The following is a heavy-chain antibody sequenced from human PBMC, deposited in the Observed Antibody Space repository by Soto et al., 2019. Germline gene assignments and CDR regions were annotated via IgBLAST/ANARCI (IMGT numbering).Heavy chain of an antibody. CDR3: ARHNGPLYVGYYYDMDV. D-gene: IGHD3-16*01. V-gene: IGHV1-3*01. CDR1: GYTFTSYA. J-gene: IGHJ6*02. Sequence: ASVKVSCKASGYTFTSYAMHWVRQAPGQRLEWMGWINAGNGNTKYSQKFQGRVTITRDTSASTAYMELSSLRSEGTAVYYCARHNGPLYVGYYYDMDVWGQGTTVTV. CDR2: INAGNGNT.